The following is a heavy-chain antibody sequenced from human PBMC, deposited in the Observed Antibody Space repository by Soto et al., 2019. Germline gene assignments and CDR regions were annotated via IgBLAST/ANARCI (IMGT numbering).Heavy chain of an antibody. CDR2: INPNSGGT. CDR1: GYTFTGHY. V-gene: IGHV1-2*04. J-gene: IGHJ3*02. Sequence: ASVKVSCKASGYTFTGHYIHWVRQAPGQGLEWMGWINPNSGGTRYLQRFQGCVTMTRDTSISTAYMELSSLRSEDTAVYYCARGSIFGVVSGAFDIWGQGTMVTVSS. D-gene: IGHD3-3*01. CDR3: ARGSIFGVVSGAFDI.